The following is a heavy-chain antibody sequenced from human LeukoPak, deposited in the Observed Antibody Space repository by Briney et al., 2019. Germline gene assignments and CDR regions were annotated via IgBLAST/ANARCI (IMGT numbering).Heavy chain of an antibody. V-gene: IGHV3-30*18. Sequence: GGSLRLSCAASGFTFSSYGMHWVRQAPGKGLEWVAVISYDGSNKYYADSVKGRFTISRDNSKNTLYLQMNSLRAEYTAVYYCAKDVGIVVVVAATVDAFDIWGQGTMVTVSS. CDR1: GFTFSSYG. D-gene: IGHD2-15*01. CDR2: ISYDGSNK. CDR3: AKDVGIVVVVAATVDAFDI. J-gene: IGHJ3*02.